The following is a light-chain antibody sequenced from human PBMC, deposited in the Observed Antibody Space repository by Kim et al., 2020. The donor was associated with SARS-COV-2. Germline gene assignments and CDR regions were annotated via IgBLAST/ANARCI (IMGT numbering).Light chain of an antibody. CDR3: ATWDNSLNAWV. CDR1: GTNVGSHI. J-gene: IGLJ3*02. CDR2: NDD. Sequence: GQRVPISCSGSGTNVGSHIVNWFQQLPGTAPKLLIYNDDQRPSGVPDRFSGSRSGTSASLAISGLQSADEADYYCATWDNSLNAWVFGGGTQLTVL. V-gene: IGLV1-44*01.